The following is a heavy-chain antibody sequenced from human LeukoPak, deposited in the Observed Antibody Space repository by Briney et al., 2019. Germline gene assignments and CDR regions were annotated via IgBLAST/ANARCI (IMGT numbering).Heavy chain of an antibody. CDR2: IYSGGNT. CDR1: GFTVSDNY. CDR3: ARDSSSQSHYYMDV. D-gene: IGHD2-2*01. V-gene: IGHV3-53*01. J-gene: IGHJ6*03. Sequence: PGGSQRLSCAASGFTVSDNYMSWVRQAPGKGLEWVSVIYSGGNTYYADSVKGRFTISRDSSKNTLYLQMNSLRAEGTAVYYCARDSSSQSHYYMDVWGKGTTVTVSS.